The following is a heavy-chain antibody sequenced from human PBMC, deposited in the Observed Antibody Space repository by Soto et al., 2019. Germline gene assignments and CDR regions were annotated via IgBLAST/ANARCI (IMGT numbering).Heavy chain of an antibody. CDR1: GYTFTSYG. D-gene: IGHD1-1*01. CDR2: MNPNSGNT. Sequence: ASVKVSCKASGYTFTSYGISWVRQAPGQGLEWMGWMNPNSGNTGYAQKFQGRVTMTRNTSISTAYMELSSLRSEDTAVYYCAREHPQYYYYYGMDVWGQGTTVTVSS. CDR3: AREHPQYYYYYGMDV. V-gene: IGHV1-8*02. J-gene: IGHJ6*02.